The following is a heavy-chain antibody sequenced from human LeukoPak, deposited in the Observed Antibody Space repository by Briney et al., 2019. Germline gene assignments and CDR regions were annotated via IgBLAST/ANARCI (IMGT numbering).Heavy chain of an antibody. J-gene: IGHJ4*02. CDR3: AKDIQGAN. D-gene: IGHD5-18*01. CDR1: GFTFSFAA. V-gene: IGHV3-23*01. CDR2: ISASGGST. Sequence: GGSLRLSCAASGFTFSFAAMTWVRQGPGEGLEWVSLISASGGSTYYADSVKGRFTISRDNSKNTVYLQMNSLRAEDTALYYCAKDIQGANWGQGTLVTVSS.